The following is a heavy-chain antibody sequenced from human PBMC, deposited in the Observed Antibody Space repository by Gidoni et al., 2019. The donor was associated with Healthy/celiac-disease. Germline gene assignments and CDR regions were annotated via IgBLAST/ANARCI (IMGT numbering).Heavy chain of an antibody. CDR2: IYTSGST. CDR3: ARETTSGMDV. Sequence: QVQLQESGPGLVKPSQTLSLTCTVPGGSISSGSYYWSWIRQPAGKGLEWIVRIYTSGSTNYNPSLKSRVTISVDTSKNQFSLKLSSVTAADTAVYYCARETTSGMDVWGQGTTVTVSS. CDR1: GGSISSGSYY. V-gene: IGHV4-61*02. J-gene: IGHJ6*02. D-gene: IGHD1-7*01.